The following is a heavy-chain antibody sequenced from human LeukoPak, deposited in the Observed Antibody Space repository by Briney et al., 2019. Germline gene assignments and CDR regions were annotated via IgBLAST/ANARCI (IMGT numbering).Heavy chain of an antibody. D-gene: IGHD6-19*01. CDR1: GGSISSYY. V-gene: IGHV4-59*08. J-gene: IGHJ4*02. Sequence: KPSETLSLTCTVSGGSISSYYWSWIRQPPGKGLEWIGYIYYSGSTNYNPSLKSRVTISVDTSKNQFSLKLSSVTAADTAVYYCARRASSGWLYFDYWGQGTLVTVSS. CDR2: IYYSGST. CDR3: ARRASSGWLYFDY.